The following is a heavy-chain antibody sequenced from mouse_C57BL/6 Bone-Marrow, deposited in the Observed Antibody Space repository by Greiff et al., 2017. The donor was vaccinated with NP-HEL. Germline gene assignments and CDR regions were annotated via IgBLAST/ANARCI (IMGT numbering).Heavy chain of an antibody. J-gene: IGHJ2*01. CDR2: IYPGSGDT. V-gene: IGHV1-12*01. CDR1: GYTFTSYN. CDR3: ARGESFDY. Sequence: QVQLQQSGAELVRPGASVKMSCKASGYTFTSYNMHWVRQTPRQGLEWIGAIYPGSGDTSYHQKFKGKATLTVDTSSNTAYMQLSSLTTEESAGYICARGESFDYWGQGTTLTVSS.